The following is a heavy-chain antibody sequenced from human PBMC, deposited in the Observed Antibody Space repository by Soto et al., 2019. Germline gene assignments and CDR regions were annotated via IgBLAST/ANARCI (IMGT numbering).Heavy chain of an antibody. CDR2: ISGSGGST. V-gene: IGHV3-23*01. CDR3: ANLPPQVYYYDSSGY. Sequence: SGGPLRLSCAASGFTFSNLAMSWVRQAQGKGLEWVSAISGSGGSTYYADSVKGRFTISRDNSKNTLYLQMNSLRAEDTAVYYCANLPPQVYYYDSSGYWGQGTLVTVSS. J-gene: IGHJ4*02. CDR1: GFTFSNLA. D-gene: IGHD3-22*01.